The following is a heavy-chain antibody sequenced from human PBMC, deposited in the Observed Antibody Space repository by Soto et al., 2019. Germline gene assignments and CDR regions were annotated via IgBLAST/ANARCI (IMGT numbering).Heavy chain of an antibody. D-gene: IGHD4-17*01. CDR2: IYYSGST. V-gene: IGHV4-31*03. Sequence: SETLSLTCTVSGGSISSGGYYWSWIRQHPGKGLEWIGYIYYSGSTYYNPSLKSRVTISVDTSKNQFSLKLSSVTAADTAVYNCASRSELRCCGPGAFDICGKGTMVIVSS. CDR1: GGSISSGGYY. J-gene: IGHJ3*02. CDR3: ASRSELRCCGPGAFDI.